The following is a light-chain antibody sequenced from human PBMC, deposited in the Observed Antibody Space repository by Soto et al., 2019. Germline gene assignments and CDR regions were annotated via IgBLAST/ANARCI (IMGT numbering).Light chain of an antibody. CDR2: DAS. CDR3: QQYNSYSWS. Sequence: DIQMTQSPSTLSASVGDRVTITCRASQSISSWLAWYQQKPGKAPKLLIYDASSLEIGFPSGFSGSGSGTEFTLNISGLQPDDFAPDDSQQYNSYSWSFGQGTQVEIK. CDR1: QSISSW. J-gene: IGKJ1*01. V-gene: IGKV1-5*01.